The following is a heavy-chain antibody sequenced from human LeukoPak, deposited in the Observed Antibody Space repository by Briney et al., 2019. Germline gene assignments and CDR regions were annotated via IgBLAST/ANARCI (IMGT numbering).Heavy chain of an antibody. CDR2: IYTSGST. J-gene: IGHJ3*02. Sequence: SETLSLTCTVSGGSISSGSYYWSWIRQPAGKGLEWIGRIYTSGSTNYNPSLKSRVTISVDTSKNQFSLKLSSVTDADTAVYYCARLCSSTSCYYSDAFDIWGQGTMVTVSS. V-gene: IGHV4-61*02. CDR1: GGSISSGSYY. D-gene: IGHD2-2*01. CDR3: ARLCSSTSCYYSDAFDI.